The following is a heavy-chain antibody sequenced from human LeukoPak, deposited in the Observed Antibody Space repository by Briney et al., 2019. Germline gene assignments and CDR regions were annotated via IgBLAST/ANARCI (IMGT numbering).Heavy chain of an antibody. CDR3: ASTTYYCDSTDAFDV. Sequence: GGSLRLSCAAFGLKFSDRYMDWVRQAPGKGLEWVGRSKNKANSYTTQYAASVRGRFSISRDESKNSVYLQMDSLKTEDTAVYYCASTTYYCDSTDAFDVWGQGTMVTVSS. CDR1: GLKFSDRY. CDR2: SKNKANSYTT. J-gene: IGHJ3*01. V-gene: IGHV3-72*01. D-gene: IGHD3-22*01.